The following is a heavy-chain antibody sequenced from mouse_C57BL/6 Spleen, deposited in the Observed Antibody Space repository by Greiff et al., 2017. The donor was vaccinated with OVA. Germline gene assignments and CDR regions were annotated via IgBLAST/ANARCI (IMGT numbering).Heavy chain of an antibody. V-gene: IGHV5-4*01. D-gene: IGHD2-10*02. CDR3: AREGYDYYAMDY. Sequence: DVKLVESGGGLVKPGGSLKLSCAASGFTFSSYAMSWVRQTPEKRLEWVATISDGGSYTYYPDNVKGRFTISRDNAKNNLYLQMSHLKSEDTAMYYCAREGYDYYAMDYWGQGTSVTVSS. J-gene: IGHJ4*01. CDR1: GFTFSSYA. CDR2: ISDGGSYT.